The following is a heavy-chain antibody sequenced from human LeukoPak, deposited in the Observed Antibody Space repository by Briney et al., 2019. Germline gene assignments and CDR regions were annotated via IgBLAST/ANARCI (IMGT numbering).Heavy chain of an antibody. Sequence: ASVKVSCKASGYTFTGYYMHWVRQAPGQGLEWMGWINPNSGGTNYAQRFQGRVTMTRDTSISTAYMGLSRLRSDDTAVYYCAREIAVAVHYYYGMDVWGQGTTVTVSS. CDR2: INPNSGGT. V-gene: IGHV1-2*02. CDR3: AREIAVAVHYYYGMDV. D-gene: IGHD6-19*01. CDR1: GYTFTGYY. J-gene: IGHJ6*02.